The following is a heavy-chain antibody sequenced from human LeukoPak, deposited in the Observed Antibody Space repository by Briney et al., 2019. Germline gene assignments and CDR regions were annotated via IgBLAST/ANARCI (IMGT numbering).Heavy chain of an antibody. D-gene: IGHD2-21*02. CDR3: AAQYCGGDCYFPFDY. CDR1: GGTFSSYA. Sequence: GASVKVSCKASGGTFSSYAISWVRQAPGQGLEWMGGIISIFGTANYAQKFQGRVTITADESTSTAYMELSSLRSEDTAVYYCAAQYCGGDCYFPFDYWGQGTLVTVSS. J-gene: IGHJ4*02. V-gene: IGHV1-69*13. CDR2: IISIFGTA.